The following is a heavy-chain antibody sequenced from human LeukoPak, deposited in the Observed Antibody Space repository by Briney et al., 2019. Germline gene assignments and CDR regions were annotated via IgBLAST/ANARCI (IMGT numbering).Heavy chain of an antibody. D-gene: IGHD3-3*02. V-gene: IGHV3-74*01. CDR1: GLTFNSYW. J-gene: IGHJ3*02. Sequence: PGGSLRLSCAASGLTFNSYWMHWVRQAPGEGLVWVSLITSDGSSTTYADSVKGRFTISRDNAKNTLYLQMNSLRVEDTAVYYCARDRSIEDAFDIWGQGTMVTVSS. CDR2: ITSDGSST. CDR3: ARDRSIEDAFDI.